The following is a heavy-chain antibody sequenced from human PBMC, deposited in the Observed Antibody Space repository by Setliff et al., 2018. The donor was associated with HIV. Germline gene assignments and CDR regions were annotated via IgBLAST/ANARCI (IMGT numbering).Heavy chain of an antibody. CDR3: TRPQYFYDIGGSDY. CDR1: GFSFSNAW. CDR2: IKTRADNYAT. D-gene: IGHD3-22*01. V-gene: IGHV3-73*01. J-gene: IGHJ4*02. Sequence: GSLRLSCAASGFSFSNAWMSWVRQAPGKGLEWVGRIKTRADNYATAYAASVKGWFTISRDDSMNTAYLQMNSLKIEDTAVYYCTRPQYFYDIGGSDYWGQGTLVTVSS.